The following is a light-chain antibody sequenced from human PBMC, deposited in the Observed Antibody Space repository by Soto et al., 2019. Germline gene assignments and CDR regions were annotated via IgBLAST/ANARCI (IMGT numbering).Light chain of an antibody. CDR2: EVT. CDR3: CAYAGSSTFVI. CDR1: SSDVGSYNL. J-gene: IGLJ2*01. Sequence: QSALTQPASVSGSPGQSITISCTGTSSDVGSYNLVSWYPQHPGKVPKLMIYEVTKRPSGVSNRFSGSKSGNTASLTISGLQAEDEADYYCCAYAGSSTFVIFGGGTKLTVL. V-gene: IGLV2-23*02.